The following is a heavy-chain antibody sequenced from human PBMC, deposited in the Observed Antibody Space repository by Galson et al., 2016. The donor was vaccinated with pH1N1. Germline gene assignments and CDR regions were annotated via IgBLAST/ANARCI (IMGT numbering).Heavy chain of an antibody. V-gene: IGHV5-51*01. CDR1: GSIFIGHW. J-gene: IGHJ4*03. D-gene: IGHD2-21*02. CDR3: ARLAHCSVDCYSMGPWGYFDF. CDR2: IYPGDSDP. Sequence: QSGAEVKKPGESLKISCKGSGSIFIGHWIAWVRQKPGNGLAWMGIIYPGDSDPRYSPSFAGQVTISADKSSNTAYLRWSSLKASDTAIYYCARLAHCSVDCYSMGPWGYFDFWGQGTLVAVSS.